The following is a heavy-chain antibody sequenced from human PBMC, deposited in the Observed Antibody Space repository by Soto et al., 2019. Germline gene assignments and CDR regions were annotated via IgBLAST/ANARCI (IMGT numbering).Heavy chain of an antibody. D-gene: IGHD6-13*01. CDR2: VYFSGAT. CDR1: GGSVNNGSYY. V-gene: IGHV4-61*03. CDR3: ARDRWRYYFDQ. J-gene: IGHJ4*02. Sequence: QVQLQESGPGLVNPSETLSLTCTISGGSVNNGSYYWSWLRQPPGKRPEWIGYVYFSGATDYNPFLKGRVTTSIGPSRNHFSLRLRSVSAADTAVYYCARDRWRYYFDQGGQGTLVTVSA.